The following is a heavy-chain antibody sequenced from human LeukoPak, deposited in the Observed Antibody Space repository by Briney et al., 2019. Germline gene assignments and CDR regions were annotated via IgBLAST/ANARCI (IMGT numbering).Heavy chain of an antibody. CDR3: ARSRTYYDFWPRVWFDP. J-gene: IGHJ5*02. Sequence: SQTLSLTCTVSGGSISSGGYSWSWIRQHPGKGLEWIGYIYYSGSTYYNPSLKSRVTISVDTSKNQFSLKLSSVTAADTAVYYCARSRTYYDFWPRVWFDPWGQGTLVTVSS. CDR1: GGSISSGGYS. D-gene: IGHD3-3*01. CDR2: IYYSGST. V-gene: IGHV4-31*03.